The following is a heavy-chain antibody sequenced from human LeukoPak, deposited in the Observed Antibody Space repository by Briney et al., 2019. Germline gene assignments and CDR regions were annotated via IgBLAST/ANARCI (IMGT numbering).Heavy chain of an antibody. Sequence: GGSLRLSCAASGFTFNTYGMSWVRQALGKGLEWVSVICDRGDTTYYADSVKGRFTVSRDNSKNTLYLQMNSLRAEDTAVYYCAKVLGYNWNDPGIDYWGQGTLDTVSS. J-gene: IGHJ4*02. CDR1: GFTFNTYG. CDR2: ICDRGDTT. V-gene: IGHV3-23*01. CDR3: AKVLGYNWNDPGIDY. D-gene: IGHD1-20*01.